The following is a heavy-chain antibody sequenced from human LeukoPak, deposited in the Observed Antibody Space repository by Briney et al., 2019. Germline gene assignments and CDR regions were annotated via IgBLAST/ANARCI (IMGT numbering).Heavy chain of an antibody. CDR2: IYYSGST. CDR3: ARARFGELKLSFDI. J-gene: IGHJ3*02. Sequence: SETLSLTCTVSGGSISSYYWSWIRQPPGKGLEWIGYIYYSGSTNYNPSLKSRVTISVDTSKNQFSLKLSSVTAADTAVYYCARARFGELKLSFDIWGQGTMVTVSS. CDR1: GGSISSYY. V-gene: IGHV4-59*01. D-gene: IGHD3-10*01.